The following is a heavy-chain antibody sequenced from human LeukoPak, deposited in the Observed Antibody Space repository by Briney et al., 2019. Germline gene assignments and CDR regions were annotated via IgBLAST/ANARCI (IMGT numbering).Heavy chain of an antibody. V-gene: IGHV1-8*01. Sequence: ASVKVSCKASGYTFTCYDINWVRQATGQGLEWMGWMNPNSGNTGYAQKFQGRVTITADKSTSTAYMELSSLRSEDTAVYYCARGGYSGYDWMYYFDYWGQGTLVTVSS. J-gene: IGHJ4*02. CDR1: GYTFTCYD. CDR3: ARGGYSGYDWMYYFDY. D-gene: IGHD5-12*01. CDR2: MNPNSGNT.